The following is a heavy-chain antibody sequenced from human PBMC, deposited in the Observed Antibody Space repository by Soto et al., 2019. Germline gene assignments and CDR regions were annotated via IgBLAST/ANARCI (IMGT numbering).Heavy chain of an antibody. CDR1: GFTLRSDW. V-gene: IGHV3-74*01. Sequence: PGGSLRLSCAASGFTLRSDWMHWVRQVPGKGLVWVSRINGDGSSTSYADSVKGRFTISRDTAQNTLFLQMNSLRAEDTAVYYCARGNTRYGNFDYWGQGNQVTVSS. J-gene: IGHJ4*01. D-gene: IGHD4-17*01. CDR3: ARGNTRYGNFDY. CDR2: INGDGSST.